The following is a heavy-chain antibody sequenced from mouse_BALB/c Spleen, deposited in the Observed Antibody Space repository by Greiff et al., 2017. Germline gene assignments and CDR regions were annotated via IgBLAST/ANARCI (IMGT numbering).Heavy chain of an antibody. J-gene: IGHJ2*01. Sequence: VHLVESGAELVRPGSSVKISCKASGYAFSSYWMNWVKQRPGQGLEWIGQIYPGDGDTNYNGKFKGKATLTADKSSSTAYMQLSSLTSEDSAVYFCARSHYGNYDYWGQGTTLTVSS. CDR2: IYPGDGDT. CDR1: GYAFSSYW. D-gene: IGHD2-1*01. CDR3: ARSHYGNYDY. V-gene: IGHV1-80*01.